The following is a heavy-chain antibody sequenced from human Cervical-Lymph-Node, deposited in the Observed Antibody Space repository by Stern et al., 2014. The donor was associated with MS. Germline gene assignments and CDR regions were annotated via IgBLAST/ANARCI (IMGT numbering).Heavy chain of an antibody. CDR2: IAALFGKP. J-gene: IGHJ6*02. CDR1: GGTFSNYA. CDR3: ASPLTATSVPFGYYGMDV. V-gene: IGHV1-69*01. Sequence: VQLVESGAEVKKPGSSVKVSCKASGGTFSNYATSWVRQAPGQGLEWMGGIAALFGKPNYAQKFQGRVTITADESTSTAYMDLSSLRSEDTAVYYCASPLTATSVPFGYYGMDVWGQGTTVTVS. D-gene: IGHD4-17*01.